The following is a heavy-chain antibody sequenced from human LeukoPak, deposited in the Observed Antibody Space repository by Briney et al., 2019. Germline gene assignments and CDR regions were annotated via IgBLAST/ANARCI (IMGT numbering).Heavy chain of an antibody. J-gene: IGHJ5*02. CDR2: IYHSGST. D-gene: IGHD4-17*01. Sequence: SETLSLTCTVSGYSISSGYYWGWIRPPPGKGLEWIGSIYHSGSTYYNPSLKSRVTISVDTSKNQFSLKLSSVTAADTAVYYCARDSPDGDPPPWGQGTLVTVSS. V-gene: IGHV4-38-2*02. CDR3: ARDSPDGDPPP. CDR1: GYSISSGYY.